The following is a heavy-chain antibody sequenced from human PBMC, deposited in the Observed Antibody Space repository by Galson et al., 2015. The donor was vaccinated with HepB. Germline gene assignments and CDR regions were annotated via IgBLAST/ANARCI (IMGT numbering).Heavy chain of an antibody. J-gene: IGHJ4*02. V-gene: IGHV3-48*02. D-gene: IGHD4-23*01. CDR3: AREDYRGNGFDY. CDR1: GFIFSSYT. CDR2: ISSTSSPI. Sequence: SLRLSCAASGFIFSSYTMNWVRQAPGKGLEWVSYISSTSSPIYYADSVKGRFTISRDSAKNSLYLQMNSLRDEDTAVYYCAREDYRGNGFDYWGQGTLVTVSS.